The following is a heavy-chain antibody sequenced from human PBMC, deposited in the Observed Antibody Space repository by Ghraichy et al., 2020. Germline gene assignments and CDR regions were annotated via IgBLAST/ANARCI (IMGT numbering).Heavy chain of an antibody. CDR3: ARVLRGSLSD. Sequence: SETLSLTCAVSGGSISSGGYSWSWIRQPPGKGLEWIGYIYHSGSTYYNPSLKSRVTISVDRSKNQFSLKLSSVTAADTAVYYCARVLRGSLSDWGQGTLVTVSS. J-gene: IGHJ4*02. CDR2: IYHSGST. V-gene: IGHV4-30-2*01. D-gene: IGHD3-16*01. CDR1: GGSISSGGYS.